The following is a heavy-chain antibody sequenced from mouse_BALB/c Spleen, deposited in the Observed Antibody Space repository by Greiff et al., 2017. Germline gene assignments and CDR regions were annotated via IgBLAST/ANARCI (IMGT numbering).Heavy chain of an antibody. CDR3: AKERIGIRAWFAY. V-gene: IGHV1S137*01. Sequence: QVQLQQSGAELVRPGVSVKISCKGSGYTFSDYAMHWVKQSHAKSLEWIGVISTYYGDASYNQKFKGKATMTVDKSSITAYMELSRLTSEDSAIYYCAKERIGIRAWFAYWGQGTMVTVSA. CDR2: ISTYYGDA. CDR1: GYTFSDYA. J-gene: IGHJ3*01. D-gene: IGHD3-1*01.